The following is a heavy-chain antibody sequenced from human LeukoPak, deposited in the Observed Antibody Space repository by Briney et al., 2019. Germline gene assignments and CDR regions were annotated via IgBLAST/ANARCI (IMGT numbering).Heavy chain of an antibody. CDR2: IYYSGST. J-gene: IGHJ3*02. CDR1: GVSISSYY. CDR3: ARASIPDAFDI. Sequence: SETLSLTCTVSGVSISSYYWSWIRQPPGKGLEWIGYIYYSGSTNYNPSLKSRVTISVDTSKNQFSLKLSSVTAADTAVYYCARASIPDAFDIWGQGTMVTVSS. V-gene: IGHV4-59*01. D-gene: IGHD2-21*01.